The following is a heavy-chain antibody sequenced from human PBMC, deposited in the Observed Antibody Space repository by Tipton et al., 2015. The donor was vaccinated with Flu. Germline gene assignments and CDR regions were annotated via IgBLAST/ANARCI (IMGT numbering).Heavy chain of an antibody. V-gene: IGHV3-9*01. CDR1: GFTFDDYA. CDR3: AKTRRSRYSYGYYDLDY. J-gene: IGHJ4*02. Sequence: SLRLSCAASGFTFDDYAMHWVRQAPGKGLEWVSGISWNSGSIGYADSVKGRFTISRDNAKNSLYLQMNSLRAEDTALYYCAKTRRSRYSYGYYDLDYWGQGTLVTVSS. D-gene: IGHD5-18*01. CDR2: ISWNSGSI.